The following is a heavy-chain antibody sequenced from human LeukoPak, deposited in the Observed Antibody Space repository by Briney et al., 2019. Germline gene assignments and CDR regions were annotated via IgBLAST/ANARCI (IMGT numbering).Heavy chain of an antibody. D-gene: IGHD1-26*01. Sequence: GGSLRLSCAASGFSLRNYWMHWVRQGPGKGPVWVSLLQNDGSTTDYADSVKGRFIIPRDNAKNTLYLQMNSLRAEDTAVHYCARGGVPGAFDFWGQGTMVSVSS. V-gene: IGHV3-74*01. CDR3: ARGGVPGAFDF. CDR2: LQNDGSTT. J-gene: IGHJ3*01. CDR1: GFSLRNYW.